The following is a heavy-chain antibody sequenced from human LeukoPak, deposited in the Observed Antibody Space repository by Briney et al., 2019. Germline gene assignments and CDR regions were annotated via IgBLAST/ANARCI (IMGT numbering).Heavy chain of an antibody. Sequence: PGGSLRLSCAASGFTFSSYWMHWVRQAPGKGLVWVSRINSDGSSTSYADSVKGRFTISRDNAKNTLYLQMNSLRAEDTAVYYCARVSGWYGNDYWGQGTLVTVSS. D-gene: IGHD6-19*01. V-gene: IGHV3-74*01. CDR1: GFTFSSYW. CDR2: INSDGSST. CDR3: ARVSGWYGNDY. J-gene: IGHJ4*02.